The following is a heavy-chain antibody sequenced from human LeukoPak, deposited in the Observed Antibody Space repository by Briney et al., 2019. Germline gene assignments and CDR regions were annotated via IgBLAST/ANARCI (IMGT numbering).Heavy chain of an antibody. D-gene: IGHD3-10*01. CDR1: GFTVSSNY. CDR3: ARGPISMVRGVKTRYYYYGMDV. CDR2: IYSGGST. J-gene: IGHJ6*02. V-gene: IGHV3-66*01. Sequence: PGGSLRLSCAASGFTVSSNYMSWVRQAPGKGLEWVSVIYSGGSTYYADSVKGRFTISRDNSMNTLYLQMNSLRAEDTAVYYCARGPISMVRGVKTRYYYYGMDVWGQGTTVTVSS.